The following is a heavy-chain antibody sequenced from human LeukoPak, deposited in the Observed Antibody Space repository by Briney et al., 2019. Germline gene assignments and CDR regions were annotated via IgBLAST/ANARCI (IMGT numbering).Heavy chain of an antibody. CDR1: GFTFSSYG. J-gene: IGHJ4*02. CDR2: IWYDGSNK. Sequence: GGSLRLSCAASGFTFSSYGMHWVRQAPGKGLEWVAVIWYDGSNKYYADSVKGRFTISRDNSKNTLYLQMNSLRAEDTAVYYCARDKVAAAGTAPYYFDYWGQGTLVTVSS. CDR3: ARDKVAAAGTAPYYFDY. D-gene: IGHD6-13*01. V-gene: IGHV3-33*01.